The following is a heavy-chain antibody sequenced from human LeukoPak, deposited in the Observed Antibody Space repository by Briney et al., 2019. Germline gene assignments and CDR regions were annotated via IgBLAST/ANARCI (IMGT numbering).Heavy chain of an antibody. V-gene: IGHV1-8*01. Sequence: GASVKVSCKASGYTFTSYDINWVRQATGQGLEWMGWMNPNSGNTGYAQKFQGRVTMTRNTSISTAYMELSSLRSEDTAVYYCAREGYYYDSSGYSPRPENRLKTRPNYYYYYYMDVWGKGTTVTVSS. CDR1: GYTFTSYD. CDR2: MNPNSGNT. J-gene: IGHJ6*03. CDR3: AREGYYYDSSGYSPRPENRLKTRPNYYYYYYMDV. D-gene: IGHD3-22*01.